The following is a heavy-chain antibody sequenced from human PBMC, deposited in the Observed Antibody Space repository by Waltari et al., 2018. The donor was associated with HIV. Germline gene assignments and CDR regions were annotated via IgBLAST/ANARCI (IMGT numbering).Heavy chain of an antibody. J-gene: IGHJ5*02. Sequence: EVQLVESGGGLVKRGGSLRLSCAASGFTFSTYRMNWVRQAPGKGLEVVSSISSSSRYKYYADSVKGRITISRDNAKNSLYLQMNSRRAEDTAVYYCARDSNKYCSGGSCSRFDPWGQGTLVTVSS. CDR3: ARDSNKYCSGGSCSRFDP. CDR1: GFTFSTYR. V-gene: IGHV3-21*01. CDR2: ISSSSRYK. D-gene: IGHD2-15*01.